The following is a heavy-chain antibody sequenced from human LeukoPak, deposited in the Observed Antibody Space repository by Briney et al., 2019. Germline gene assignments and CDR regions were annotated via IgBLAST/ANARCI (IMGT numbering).Heavy chain of an antibody. J-gene: IGHJ4*02. CDR3: ARTTYSNYVPYYFDY. V-gene: IGHV3-21*01. D-gene: IGHD4-11*01. Sequence: GGSLRLSCAASGFTFIKYSMTWVRQAPGKGREWVSSISNISSYIYYADSVKGRFTISRDNAKNSLYLQMNSLRAEDTAVYYCARTTYSNYVPYYFDYWGQGTLVTVSS. CDR1: GFTFIKYS. CDR2: ISNISSYI.